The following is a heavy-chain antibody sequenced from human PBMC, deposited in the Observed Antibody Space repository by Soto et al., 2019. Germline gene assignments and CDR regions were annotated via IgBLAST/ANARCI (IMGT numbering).Heavy chain of an antibody. CDR1: GFTVRSNY. J-gene: IGHJ5*02. Sequence: EVQLVESGGGLVQPGGSLRLSCAASGFTVRSNYMTWVRQAPGKGLEWVSVIYSGGSIYYADSVKGRFTISRDNSKNTLYLQMNSLRAEDTAVYYCALTTYDSSGYYDDAWGQGTLVTVSS. V-gene: IGHV3-66*01. D-gene: IGHD3-22*01. CDR3: ALTTYDSSGYYDDA. CDR2: IYSGGSI.